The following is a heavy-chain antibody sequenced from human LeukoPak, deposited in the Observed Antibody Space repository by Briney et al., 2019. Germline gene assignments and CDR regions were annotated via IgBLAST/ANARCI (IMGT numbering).Heavy chain of an antibody. CDR1: GFTFNNHG. Sequence: GGSLRLSCSASGFTFNNHGMHGVRQAPGKGLEWVAVVSNDGGTRFHAGSVEGRFTVSRDNSKSTVFLQMNSLRPEDTAVYYCAKEARHDGWYYFSWGQGTLVTVSS. V-gene: IGHV3-30*18. CDR2: VSNDGGTR. CDR3: AKEARHDGWYYFS. J-gene: IGHJ5*02. D-gene: IGHD6-19*01.